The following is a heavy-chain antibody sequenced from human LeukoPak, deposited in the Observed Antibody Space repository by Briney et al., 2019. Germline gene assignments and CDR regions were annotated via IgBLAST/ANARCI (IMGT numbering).Heavy chain of an antibody. CDR3: ARVGTLRFLEWLVHDAFDI. V-gene: IGHV3-21*01. J-gene: IGHJ3*02. CDR2: ISSSSSYI. D-gene: IGHD3-3*01. CDR1: GFTFSSYS. Sequence: GGSLRLSCVVSGFTFSSYSMNWVRQAPGKGLEWVSSISSSSSYIYYADSVKGRFTISRDNAKNSLYLQMNSLRAEDTAVYYCARVGTLRFLEWLVHDAFDIWGQGTMVTVSS.